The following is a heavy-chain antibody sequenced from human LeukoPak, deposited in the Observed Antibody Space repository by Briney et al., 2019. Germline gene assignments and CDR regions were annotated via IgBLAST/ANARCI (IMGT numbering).Heavy chain of an antibody. J-gene: IGHJ3*02. D-gene: IGHD3-22*01. Sequence: KASETLSLTCTVSGGSISSGDYYWSWIRQPPGKGLEWIGYIYYSGSTYYNPSLKSRVTISVDTSKNQFSLKLSSVTAADTAVYYCARSYDSSGYYYYNAFDIWGQGTMVTVSS. CDR1: GGSISSGDYY. CDR2: IYYSGST. CDR3: ARSYDSSGYYYYNAFDI. V-gene: IGHV4-30-4*01.